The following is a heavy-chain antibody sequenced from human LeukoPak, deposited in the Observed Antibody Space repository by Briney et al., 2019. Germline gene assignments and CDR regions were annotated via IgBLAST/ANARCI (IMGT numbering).Heavy chain of an antibody. CDR2: IYTSGST. CDR1: GGSISSGSYY. Sequence: SQTLSLXCTVSGGSISSGSYYWSWIRQPAGKGLEWIGRIYTSGSTNYNPSLKSRVTISVDTSKNQFSLKLSSVTAADTAVYYCARVPEWDSSGWDRAFDIWGQGTMVTVSS. D-gene: IGHD6-19*01. V-gene: IGHV4-61*02. J-gene: IGHJ3*02. CDR3: ARVPEWDSSGWDRAFDI.